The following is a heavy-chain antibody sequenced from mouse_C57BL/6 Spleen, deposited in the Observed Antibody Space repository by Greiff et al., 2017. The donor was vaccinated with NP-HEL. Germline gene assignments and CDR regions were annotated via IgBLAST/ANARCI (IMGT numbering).Heavy chain of an antibody. CDR3: TTNGSSYWYCDV. D-gene: IGHD1-1*01. Sequence: EVKVEESGGGLVQPGGSMKLSCVASGFTFSNYWMNWVRQSPEKGLEWVAQIRLKSDTYATHYAESVKGRFTISRDDSKSSVYLQMNNLRAEDTGIYYCTTNGSSYWYCDVWGTGTTVTVSS. CDR2: IRLKSDTYAT. CDR1: GFTFSNYW. J-gene: IGHJ1*03. V-gene: IGHV6-3*01.